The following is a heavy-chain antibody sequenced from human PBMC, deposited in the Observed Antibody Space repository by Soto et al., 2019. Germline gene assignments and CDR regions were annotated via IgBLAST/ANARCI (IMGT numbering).Heavy chain of an antibody. D-gene: IGHD6-6*01. Sequence: QVQLVESGGGVVQPGRSLRLSCAASGFTFSSYGMHWVRQAPGKGLEWVAVIWYDGSNKYYADSVKGRFTISRDNSKNTLYLQMNSLRAEDTAVYYCARDGRRSGSSEERGNYYYYYGMDVWGQGTTVTVSS. CDR2: IWYDGSNK. V-gene: IGHV3-33*01. CDR1: GFTFSSYG. CDR3: ARDGRRSGSSEERGNYYYYYGMDV. J-gene: IGHJ6*02.